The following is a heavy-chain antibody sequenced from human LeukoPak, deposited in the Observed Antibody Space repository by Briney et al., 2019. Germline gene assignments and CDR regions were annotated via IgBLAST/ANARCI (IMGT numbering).Heavy chain of an antibody. J-gene: IGHJ4*02. CDR1: GGSISSGGYS. Sequence: SQTLSLTCAVSGGSISSGGYSWSWLRQPPGKGLEWIGYIYHSGSTYYNPSLKSRVTISVDTSKSQFSLKLSSVTAADTAVYYCARDRDGLLWFGEFHYWGQGTLVTVSS. CDR3: ARDRDGLLWFGEFHY. D-gene: IGHD3-10*01. CDR2: IYHSGST. V-gene: IGHV4-30-2*01.